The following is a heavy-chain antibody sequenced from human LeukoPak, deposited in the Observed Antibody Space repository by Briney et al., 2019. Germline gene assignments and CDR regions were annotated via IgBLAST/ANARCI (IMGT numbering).Heavy chain of an antibody. CDR3: ARDGNGPADY. V-gene: IGHV1-18*01. D-gene: IGHD2-8*01. Sequence: ASVKVSCKASGYTFASYGIRWVRQAPGQGLEWMGWISGYNGNTNYAQNFQGRVTMTTDTSTSTVYMELRSLRSDDTAVYYCARDGNGPADYWGQGTLVTVSS. CDR1: GYTFASYG. J-gene: IGHJ4*02. CDR2: ISGYNGNT.